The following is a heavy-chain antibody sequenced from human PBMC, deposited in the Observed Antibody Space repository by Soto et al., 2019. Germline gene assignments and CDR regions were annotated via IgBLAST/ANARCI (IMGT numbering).Heavy chain of an antibody. D-gene: IGHD5-18*01. CDR3: AKGVSQYTPLALFDY. Sequence: PGGSLRLSCAASGFTFSSYAMSWVRQAPGKGLEWVSTISGSDGRTYSTDSVKGRFTISRDNSRYTAYLQMNSLRVEDTAVYYCAKGVSQYTPLALFDYWGRGTLVTVSS. J-gene: IGHJ4*02. CDR1: GFTFSSYA. CDR2: ISGSDGRT. V-gene: IGHV3-23*01.